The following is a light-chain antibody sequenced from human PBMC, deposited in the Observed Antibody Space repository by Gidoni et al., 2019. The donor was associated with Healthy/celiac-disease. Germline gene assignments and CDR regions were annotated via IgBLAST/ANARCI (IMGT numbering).Light chain of an antibody. Sequence: QSVLTQPPSVSGAPGQRVTISCTGSSPNIGAGYDVHWYQQLPGTAPKLLRYGNSNRPSGVPDRFSGSKSGTSASLAITGLQAEDEADYYCQSYDSSLSGSVVFGGGTKLTVL. CDR3: QSYDSSLSGSVV. J-gene: IGLJ2*01. CDR1: SPNIGAGYD. CDR2: GNS. V-gene: IGLV1-40*01.